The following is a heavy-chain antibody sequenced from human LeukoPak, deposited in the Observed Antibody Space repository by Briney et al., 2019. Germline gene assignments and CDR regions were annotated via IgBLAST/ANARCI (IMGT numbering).Heavy chain of an antibody. D-gene: IGHD2-15*01. Sequence: PGGSLRLSCAASGFTFSSYAMHWVRQAPGKGLGWVAVISYDGSNKYYADSVKGRFTISRDNSKNTLYLQMNSLRAEDTAVYYCAREGRRYCSGGSCYLCYWGQGTLVTVSS. CDR3: AREGRRYCSGGSCYLCY. CDR2: ISYDGSNK. J-gene: IGHJ4*02. CDR1: GFTFSSYA. V-gene: IGHV3-30*04.